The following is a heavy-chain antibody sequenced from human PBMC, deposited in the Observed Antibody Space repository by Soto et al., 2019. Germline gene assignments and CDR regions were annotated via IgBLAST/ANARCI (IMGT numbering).Heavy chain of an antibody. J-gene: IGHJ4*02. CDR1: GGSFSGYY. V-gene: IGHV4-34*01. CDR2: INHSGST. CDR3: ASLGGSGRRGFDY. D-gene: IGHD3-10*01. Sequence: SETLSLTCAVYGGSFSGYYWGWIRQPPGKGLEWIGEINHSGSTNYNPSLKSRVTISVVTSKNQFSLKLSSVTAADTAVYYCASLGGSGRRGFDYWGQGTLVTVSS.